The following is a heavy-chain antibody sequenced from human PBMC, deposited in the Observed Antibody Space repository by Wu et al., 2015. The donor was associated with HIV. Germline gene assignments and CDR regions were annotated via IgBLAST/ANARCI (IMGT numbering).Heavy chain of an antibody. CDR1: GYTFTSYG. Sequence: QVQLVQSGAEVKKPGASVKVSCKASGYTFTSYGISWVRQAPGQGLEWMGWISVYNGNTKYAQKFQGRVTMTTDTSTSTAYMELRSLKSDDTAVYYCATIQRLVKDLDSWGQGTPVTVSS. CDR2: ISVYNGNT. V-gene: IGHV1-18*01. CDR3: ATIQRLVKDLDS. D-gene: IGHD6-25*01. J-gene: IGHJ4*02.